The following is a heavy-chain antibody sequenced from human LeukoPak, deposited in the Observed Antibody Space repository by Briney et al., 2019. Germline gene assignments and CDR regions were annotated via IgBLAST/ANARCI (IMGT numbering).Heavy chain of an antibody. Sequence: ASVKVSCKASGYTFTGYYMHWVRQAPGQGLEWMGWINPNSGGTNYAQKFQGWVTMTRDTSVSTAYMELSRLRSDDTAVYYCARVTDYYYGMDVWGQGTTVTVSS. CDR3: ARVTDYYYGMDV. CDR1: GYTFTGYY. V-gene: IGHV1-2*04. D-gene: IGHD3-16*01. CDR2: INPNSGGT. J-gene: IGHJ6*02.